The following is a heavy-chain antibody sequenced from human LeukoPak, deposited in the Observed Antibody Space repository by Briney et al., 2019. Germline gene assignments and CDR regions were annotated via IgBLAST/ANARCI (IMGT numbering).Heavy chain of an antibody. V-gene: IGHV3-48*02. D-gene: IGHD6-13*01. CDR3: ARGLRYSSSWYNFDY. CDR1: GFTFSSSS. J-gene: IGHJ4*02. Sequence: TGGSLRLSCVASGFTFSSSSMNWVRQAPGKGLEWVSYISISSTTIYYADSVKGRFTISRDNAKNSLYLQINSLRDEDTAVYYCARGLRYSSSWYNFDYWGQGTLVTVSS. CDR2: ISISSTTI.